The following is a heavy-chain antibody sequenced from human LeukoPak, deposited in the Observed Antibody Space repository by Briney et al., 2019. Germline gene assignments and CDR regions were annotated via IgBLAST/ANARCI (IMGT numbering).Heavy chain of an antibody. J-gene: IGHJ4*02. D-gene: IGHD3-22*01. V-gene: IGHV1-18*01. CDR2: ISAYNGNT. CDR3: ARTYFDSSQPRTFDY. CDR1: GYTFTSYG. Sequence: ASVTVSFTSSGYTFTSYGISWVRQAPGQGLEWMGWISAYNGNTNYAQKLLGRVTITTDTSTNIAYMELRSLRSDDTAVYYCARTYFDSSQPRTFDYWGQGTLVTVSS.